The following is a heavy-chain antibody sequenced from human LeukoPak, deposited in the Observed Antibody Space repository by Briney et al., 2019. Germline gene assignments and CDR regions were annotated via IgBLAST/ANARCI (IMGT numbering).Heavy chain of an antibody. Sequence: ASVKVSCKASGYTFTGYYMHWVRQAPGQGLEWMGWINPNSGGTNYAQKFQGRVTMTRDTSISTAYMELSRLRSDDTAVYYCARAVLGYCSSTSCYKDWFDPWGQGTLVTVSS. CDR1: GYTFTGYY. CDR3: ARAVLGYCSSTSCYKDWFDP. CDR2: INPNSGGT. J-gene: IGHJ5*02. V-gene: IGHV1-2*02. D-gene: IGHD2-2*02.